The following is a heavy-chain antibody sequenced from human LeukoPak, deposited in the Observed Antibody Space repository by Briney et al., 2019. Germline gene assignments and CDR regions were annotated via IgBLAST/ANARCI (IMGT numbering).Heavy chain of an antibody. CDR1: GYTFTSYY. Sequence: ASVKVCCKASGYTFTSYYMHWVRQAPGQGLEWMGIINPSGGSTSYAQKFQGRVTMTRDTSTSTVYMELSSLRSEDTAVYYCARVWLGGSQNHYNWFDPWGQGTLVTVSS. J-gene: IGHJ5*02. CDR2: INPSGGST. CDR3: ARVWLGGSQNHYNWFDP. V-gene: IGHV1-46*01. D-gene: IGHD1-26*01.